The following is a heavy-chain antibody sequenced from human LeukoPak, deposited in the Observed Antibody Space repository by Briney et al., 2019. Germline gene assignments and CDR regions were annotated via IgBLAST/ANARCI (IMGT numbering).Heavy chain of an antibody. Sequence: SETLSLTCIVSGDSISNYYWSWIRQPPGKGLEWIGHIYYNGHTNYTPSLKSRVTISLDTSKNQISLTLTSVTAADTAVYFCARGLVDDTLWIGYPNWFDPWGQGTLVTVSS. CDR1: GDSISNYY. CDR3: ARGLVDDTLWIGYPNWFDP. D-gene: IGHD3-3*01. V-gene: IGHV4-59*08. CDR2: IYYNGHT. J-gene: IGHJ5*02.